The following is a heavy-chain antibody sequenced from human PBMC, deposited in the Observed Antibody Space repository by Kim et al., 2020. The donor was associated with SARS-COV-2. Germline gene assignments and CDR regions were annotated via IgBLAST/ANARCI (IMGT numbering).Heavy chain of an antibody. CDR2: INQGGST. CDR3: ARGRVGVVPSPVLGLGPFWKYHYMDV. J-gene: IGHJ6*03. V-gene: IGHV4-34*01. CDR1: GGSFSDFS. Sequence: SQTLSLTCAVFGGSFSDFSWTWIRQSSGKGLEWIGEINQGGSTNYNPSLKSGVTISLDTSRNQFSLRVTSVTAADTAIYYCARGRVGVVPSPVLGLGPFWKYHYMDVWGKGATVTVS. D-gene: IGHD3-3*01.